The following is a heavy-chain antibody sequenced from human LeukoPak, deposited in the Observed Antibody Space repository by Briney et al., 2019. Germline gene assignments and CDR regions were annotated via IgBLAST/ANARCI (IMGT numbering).Heavy chain of an antibody. Sequence: GGSLRLSCAASGFTFSDTTMNWVRQAPGKGLEWVSYISSSSSTIYYADSVKGRFTISRDNAKNSLYLQMNSLRAEDTAVYYCARDLGDYVGYWGQGTLVTVSS. CDR1: GFTFSDTT. J-gene: IGHJ4*02. CDR3: ARDLGDYVGY. V-gene: IGHV3-48*04. D-gene: IGHD4-17*01. CDR2: ISSSSSTI.